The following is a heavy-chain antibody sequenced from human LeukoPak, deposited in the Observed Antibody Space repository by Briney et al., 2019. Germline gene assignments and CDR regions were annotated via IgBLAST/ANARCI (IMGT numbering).Heavy chain of an antibody. V-gene: IGHV3-15*01. CDR2: IKSKTDGGTT. CDR3: TTDRDGITFDY. D-gene: IGHD1-14*01. CDR1: GFTFSNAW. J-gene: IGHJ4*02. Sequence: PGGSLRLSCAASGFTFSNAWMSWVRQAPGKGLEWVVRIKSKTDGGTTDYAAPVKGRFTISRDDSKNTLYLQMNSLKTEDTAVYYCTTDRDGITFDYWGQGTLVTVCS.